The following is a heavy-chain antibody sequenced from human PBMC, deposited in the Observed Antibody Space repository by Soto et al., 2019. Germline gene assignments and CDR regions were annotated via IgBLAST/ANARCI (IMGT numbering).Heavy chain of an antibody. D-gene: IGHD6-13*01. CDR2: IKQDGSEK. V-gene: IGHV3-7*01. Sequence: GGSLRLSCAASGFTFSSYWMSWVRQAPGKGLEWVANIKQDGSEKYYVDSVKGRFTISRDNAKNSLYLQMNSLRAEDTAVYYCARSSSSWYPVGVTYYFDYWGQGTLVTVSS. CDR1: GFTFSSYW. J-gene: IGHJ4*02. CDR3: ARSSSSWYPVGVTYYFDY.